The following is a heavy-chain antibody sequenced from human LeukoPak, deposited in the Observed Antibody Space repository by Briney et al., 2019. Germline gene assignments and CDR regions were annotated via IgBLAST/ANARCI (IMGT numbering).Heavy chain of an antibody. V-gene: IGHV4-34*12. CDR2: VIHSGST. J-gene: IGHJ4*02. D-gene: IGHD1-26*01. Sequence: TSETLSLTCAVYGESFSGYYWSWTRQPPGKGLEWIGEVIHSGSTNYNPSLKSRVTISVDTSKNQFSLKLSSVTAADTAVYYCARAGIVTDAARGSVTLDYWGQGTLLTVSS. CDR1: GESFSGYY. CDR3: ARAGIVTDAARGSVTLDY.